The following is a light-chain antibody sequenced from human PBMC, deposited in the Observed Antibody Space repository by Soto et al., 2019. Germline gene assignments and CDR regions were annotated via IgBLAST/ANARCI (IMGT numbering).Light chain of an antibody. V-gene: IGKV3-15*01. J-gene: IGKJ2*01. CDR2: GAS. CDR1: QSVSSN. CDR3: QQYNEWSPVYT. Sequence: EIVMTQSPATLSVSPGERATLSCRASQSVSSNLAWYQQKPGQAPRLLIYGASTRATGIPARFSGSGSGTEFTLTISSLQSEDFAVYYCQQYNEWSPVYTFGPGTKLEIK.